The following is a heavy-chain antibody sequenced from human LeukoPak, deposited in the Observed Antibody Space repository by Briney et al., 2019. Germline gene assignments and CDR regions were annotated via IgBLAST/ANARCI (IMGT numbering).Heavy chain of an antibody. CDR3: ARVGAAAGTEYYYTDV. V-gene: IGHV1-69*06. D-gene: IGHD6-13*01. CDR2: IIPIFGTA. Sequence: GASVKVSCKASGGTFSSYAISWVRQAPGQGLEWMGGIIPIFGTANYAQKFQGRVTITADKSTSTAYMELSSLRSEDTAVYYCARVGAAAGTEYYYTDVWGKGTTVTVSS. J-gene: IGHJ6*03. CDR1: GGTFSSYA.